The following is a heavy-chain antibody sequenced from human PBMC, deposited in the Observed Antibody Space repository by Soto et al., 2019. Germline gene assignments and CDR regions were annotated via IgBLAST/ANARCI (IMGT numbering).Heavy chain of an antibody. CDR3: AREVGYGDFSAALLD. V-gene: IGHV1-69*01. Sequence: VQLMQSGAEVKKPGSSVKVSCKASGGTFSSHSINWVRQAPGQGLEWMGGIITLFGTANYAQTFQGRVTITADQSTSTAYMELSSLKSDDTAVYYCAREVGYGDFSAALLDWGQGTLVTDSS. CDR2: IITLFGTA. CDR1: GGTFSSHS. J-gene: IGHJ4*02. D-gene: IGHD4-17*01.